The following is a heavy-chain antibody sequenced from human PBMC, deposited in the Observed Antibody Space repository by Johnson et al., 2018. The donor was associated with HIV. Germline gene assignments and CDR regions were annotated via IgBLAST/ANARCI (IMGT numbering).Heavy chain of an antibody. V-gene: IGHV3-13*01. J-gene: IGHJ3*01. CDR1: GFTFSSYD. CDR2: IGTAGDT. D-gene: IGHD2-2*02. CDR3: AKDQSHCYTSLSWCAFDV. Sequence: VQLVESGGGVVQPGRSLRLSCAASGFTFSSYDMHWVRQATGKGLEWVSAIGTAGDTYYPGSVKGRFTISRDNSKNSLYLQMNSLRAEDTALYYCAKDQSHCYTSLSWCAFDVWGQWTVVTVSS.